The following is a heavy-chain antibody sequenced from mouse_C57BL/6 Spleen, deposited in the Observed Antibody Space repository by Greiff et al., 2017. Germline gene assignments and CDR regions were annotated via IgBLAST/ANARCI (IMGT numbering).Heavy chain of an antibody. CDR3: ARYPLYGNYVDY. CDR2: IRNKANGYTT. CDR1: GFTFTDYY. Sequence: DVKLVESGGGLVQPGGSLSLSCAASGFTFTDYYMSWVRQPPGKALEWLGFIRNKANGYTTEYSASVKGRFTISRDNSQCILYLQMNALRAEDSATYYCARYPLYGNYVDYWGQGTTLTVSS. V-gene: IGHV7-3*01. J-gene: IGHJ2*01. D-gene: IGHD2-1*01.